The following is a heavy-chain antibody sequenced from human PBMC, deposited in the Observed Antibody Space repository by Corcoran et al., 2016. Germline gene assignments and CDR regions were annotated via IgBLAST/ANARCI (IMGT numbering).Heavy chain of an antibody. CDR3: ARELMDYDFWSGYPSDY. V-gene: IGHV1-18*01. CDR2: ISAYNGNT. Sequence: QVQLVQSGAEVKKPGASVTVSCKASGYTFTSYGISWVRQAPGQGLEWMGWISAYNGNTNYAQKLQGRVTMTTDTSTSTAYMELRSLRSDDTAVYYCARELMDYDFWSGYPSDYWGQGTLVTVSS. J-gene: IGHJ4*02. CDR1: GYTFTSYG. D-gene: IGHD3-3*01.